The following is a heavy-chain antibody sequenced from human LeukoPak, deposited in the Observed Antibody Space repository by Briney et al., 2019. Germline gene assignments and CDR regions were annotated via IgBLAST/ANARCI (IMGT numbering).Heavy chain of an antibody. CDR2: ISTNGGRT. Sequence: GGSLRLSCAASGFTFSSYAMHWVRQAPGKGLQYVSGISTNGGRTYYAESVKGRFTISRDNSKNTLYLQMSSLRAEDTAVYFCPLPTLGYWGQGALVTVSS. CDR3: PLPTLGY. CDR1: GFTFSSYA. V-gene: IGHV3-64D*08. J-gene: IGHJ4*02. D-gene: IGHD2-21*01.